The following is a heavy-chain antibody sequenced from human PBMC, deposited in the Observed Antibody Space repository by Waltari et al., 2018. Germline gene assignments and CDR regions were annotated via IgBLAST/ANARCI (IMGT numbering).Heavy chain of an antibody. D-gene: IGHD2-8*01. CDR2: IWYDGSNK. Sequence: QVQLVESGGGVVQPGRSLRLSCAASGFTFSSYGMHWVRQAPGKGLEWVAVIWYDGSNKYYADSVNGRFTISRDNSKNTLYLQMNSLRAEDTAVYYCAREALYCTNGVCYFGYYFDYWGQGTLVTVSS. J-gene: IGHJ4*02. CDR3: AREALYCTNGVCYFGYYFDY. V-gene: IGHV3-33*01. CDR1: GFTFSSYG.